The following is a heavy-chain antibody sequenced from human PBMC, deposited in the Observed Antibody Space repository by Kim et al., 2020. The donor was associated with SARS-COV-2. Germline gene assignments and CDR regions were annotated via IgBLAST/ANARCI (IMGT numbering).Heavy chain of an antibody. Sequence: SETLSLTCAVYGGSFSGYYWSWIRQPPGKGLEWIGEINHSGSTNYNPSLKSRVTISVDTSKNQFSLKLSSVTAADTAVYYCARDGYGRAFDYWGQGTLVTVSS. D-gene: IGHD5-18*01. CDR1: GGSFSGYY. V-gene: IGHV4-34*01. CDR3: ARDGYGRAFDY. CDR2: INHSGST. J-gene: IGHJ4*02.